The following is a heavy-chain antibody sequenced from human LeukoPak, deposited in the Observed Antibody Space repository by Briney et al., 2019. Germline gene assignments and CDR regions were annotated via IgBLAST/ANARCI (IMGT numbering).Heavy chain of an antibody. J-gene: IGHJ3*01. V-gene: IGHV3-30*09. Sequence: GGSLRLSCAASGFTFSSNVMHWVRLAPGKGLQWVAGISHDGNNKYYADSVKGRFAISRDNSKNAPYLQMNSLRAEDTAVYYCARASTWVPGEDSSGYYYPYAFDLWGQGTMVTVTS. D-gene: IGHD3-22*01. CDR3: ARASTWVPGEDSSGYYYPYAFDL. CDR1: GFTFSSNV. CDR2: ISHDGNNK.